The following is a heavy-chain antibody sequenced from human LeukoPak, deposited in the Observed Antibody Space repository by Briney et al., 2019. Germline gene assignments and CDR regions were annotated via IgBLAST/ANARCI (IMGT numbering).Heavy chain of an antibody. D-gene: IGHD2-21*02. V-gene: IGHV1-69*13. CDR3: ARGYCGGDCYSKWFDP. J-gene: IGHJ5*02. Sequence: SVKVSCKASGGTXSSYAISGVRQAPGQGLEWMGRIFPIFATANYAQKFQGRVTITADESTSTAYMELSSLRSEDTAVYYCARGYCGGDCYSKWFDPWGQGTLVTASS. CDR1: GGTXSSYA. CDR2: IFPIFATA.